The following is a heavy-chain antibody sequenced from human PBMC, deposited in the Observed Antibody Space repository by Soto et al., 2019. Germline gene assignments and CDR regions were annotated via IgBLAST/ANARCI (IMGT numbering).Heavy chain of an antibody. D-gene: IGHD3-9*01. V-gene: IGHV2-5*02. CDR2: IYWDDDK. J-gene: IGHJ4*02. Sequence: SGPTLVNPTQTLTLTCTFSGFSLSTSGVGVGWIRQPPGKALEWLALIYWDDDKRYSPSLKSTLTITKDTSKNQVVLTMTNMDPVDTATYYCAHRNYDILTGYYSVLDYWGQGTLVTVSS. CDR1: GFSLSTSGVG. CDR3: AHRNYDILTGYYSVLDY.